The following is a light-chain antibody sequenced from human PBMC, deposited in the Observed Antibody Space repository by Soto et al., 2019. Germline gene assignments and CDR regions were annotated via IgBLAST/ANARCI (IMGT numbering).Light chain of an antibody. CDR2: WAS. CDR3: QQYYSTPHT. Sequence: DIVMTQSPDSLAVSLGERATINCKSSQSVLYSSNNKNYLAWYQQKPGQTPNLLIYWASTRESGVPDRFSGSGSGTDFTLTISSLRPEDVAVYYCQQYYSTPHTFGQGTRLEIK. V-gene: IGKV4-1*01. CDR1: QSVLYSSNNKNY. J-gene: IGKJ2*01.